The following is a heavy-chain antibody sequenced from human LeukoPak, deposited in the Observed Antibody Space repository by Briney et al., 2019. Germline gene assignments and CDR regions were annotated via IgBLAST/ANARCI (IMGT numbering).Heavy chain of an antibody. Sequence: APVKVSRTASGYTLTHYVINWVRQAPGQGLVWVGWMNPNSGKTGYAQKFQGRVTMTRNSSISTAHIELSSLRSEDTAVYYCARGGRRMMMTFGGVIVDAFHFWGQGTMVSVSS. CDR2: MNPNSGKT. J-gene: IGHJ3*01. CDR3: ARGGRRMMMTFGGVIVDAFHF. D-gene: IGHD3-16*01. V-gene: IGHV1-8*01. CDR1: GYTLTHYV.